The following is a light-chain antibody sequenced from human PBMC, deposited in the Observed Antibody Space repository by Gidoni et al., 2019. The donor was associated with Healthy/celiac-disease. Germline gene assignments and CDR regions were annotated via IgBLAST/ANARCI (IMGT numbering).Light chain of an antibody. CDR2: DAS. CDR3: QQYKT. CDR1: QSISSW. Sequence: DIQMTQSPSTLSASVGDRVTITCRASQSISSWLAWYQQKPGKAPKLLIYDASSLESGVPSRFSGSGSGTEFTHTISSLQPDDFATYYCQQYKTFGQGTKVETK. J-gene: IGKJ1*01. V-gene: IGKV1-5*01.